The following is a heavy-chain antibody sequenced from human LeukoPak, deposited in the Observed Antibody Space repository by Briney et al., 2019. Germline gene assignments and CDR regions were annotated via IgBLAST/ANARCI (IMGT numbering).Heavy chain of an antibody. CDR2: IWSDASNT. J-gene: IGHJ4*02. V-gene: IGHV3-33*06. CDR1: GFTFSHYG. Sequence: PGGSLRLSCETSGFTFSHYGMHWVRPAPGAGLEWVAVIWSDASNTYYADSVKGRFTISRDNSRNTLYLQMSSLRAEDTAVYYCAKDAERGFDYSNSLNYWGQGTLVTVSS. D-gene: IGHD4-11*01. CDR3: AKDAERGFDYSNSLNY.